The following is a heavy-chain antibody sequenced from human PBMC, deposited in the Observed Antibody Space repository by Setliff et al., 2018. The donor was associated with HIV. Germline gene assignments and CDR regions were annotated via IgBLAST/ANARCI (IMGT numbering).Heavy chain of an antibody. CDR1: GYTFTSYD. CDR2: ISAYNGNT. J-gene: IGHJ6*02. D-gene: IGHD3-22*01. V-gene: IGHV1-18*01. CDR3: AREIGDYYDSSGYYPPTDYYYGMDV. Sequence: ASVKVSCKASGYTFTSYDISWVRQAPGIGLEWMGWISAYNGNTNYAQKLQGRVTMTTDTSTSTAYMELRSLRSDDTAVYYCAREIGDYYDSSGYYPPTDYYYGMDVWGQGTTVTVSS.